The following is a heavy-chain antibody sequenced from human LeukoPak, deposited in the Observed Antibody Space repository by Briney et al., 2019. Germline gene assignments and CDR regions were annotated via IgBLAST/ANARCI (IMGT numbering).Heavy chain of an antibody. J-gene: IGHJ6*02. CDR1: GDSVSSDSAT. CDR2: TYYRSRWYN. CDR3: ARGVQYYDILTGSYFYFMDV. D-gene: IGHD3-9*01. Sequence: SQTLSLTCVISGDSVSSDSATWTWIRQSPSRGLEWLGRTYYRSRWYNDYAISVKGRISIKPVTSKNQLSLQMNSVIPEDTAVYFCARGVQYYDILTGSYFYFMDVWGQGTTVTVSS. V-gene: IGHV6-1*01.